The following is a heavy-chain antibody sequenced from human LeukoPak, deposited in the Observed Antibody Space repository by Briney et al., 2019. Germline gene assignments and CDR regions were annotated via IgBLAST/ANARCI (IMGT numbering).Heavy chain of an antibody. V-gene: IGHV4-39*01. J-gene: IGHJ4*02. Sequence: SETLSLTCTVSGGSIRSSSYYWGWIRQPPGKGLEWIGSIYYSGSTYYNPSLKSRVTISVDTSKNQFSLKLSSVTAADTAVYYCASLRERSYYARGFDYWGQGTLVTVSS. CDR2: IYYSGST. CDR1: GGSIRSSSYY. CDR3: ASLRERSYYARGFDY. D-gene: IGHD1-26*01.